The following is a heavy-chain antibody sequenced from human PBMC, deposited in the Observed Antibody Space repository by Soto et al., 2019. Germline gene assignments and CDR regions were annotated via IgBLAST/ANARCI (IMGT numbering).Heavy chain of an antibody. CDR2: IKQDGSEK. V-gene: IGHV3-7*01. Sequence: GGSLRLSCAASGFTFSSYWMSWVRQAPGKGLEWVANIKQDGSEKYYVDSVKGRFTISRDNAKNSLYLQMNSLRAEDTAVYYCARDRSRYQLTIRHDYWGQGTLVTVSS. D-gene: IGHD2-2*01. CDR3: ARDRSRYQLTIRHDY. CDR1: GFTFSSYW. J-gene: IGHJ4*02.